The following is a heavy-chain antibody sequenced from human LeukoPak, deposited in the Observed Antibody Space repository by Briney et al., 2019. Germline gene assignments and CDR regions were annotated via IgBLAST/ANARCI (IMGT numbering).Heavy chain of an antibody. V-gene: IGHV3-23*01. CDR2: TSGSGVNS. CDR3: AKEYSGYDFDY. J-gene: IGHJ4*02. CDR1: GVTLRSYD. Sequence: GGSLRLSCAASGVTLRSYDMSWVRQAPGKGLEWVAATSGSGVNSYYADSVRGRFTISRDNSQDTLYLQMDSLRAEDTALSYCAKEYSGYDFDYWGQGTLVTVSS. D-gene: IGHD5-12*01.